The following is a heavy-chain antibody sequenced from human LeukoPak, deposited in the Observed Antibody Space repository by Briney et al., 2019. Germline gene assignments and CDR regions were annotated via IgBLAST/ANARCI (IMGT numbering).Heavy chain of an antibody. Sequence: PSETLSLTCTVSGGSISSYYWSWIRQPPGKGLEWIGYIYYSGSTNYNPSLKSRVTISVDTSKNQFSLKLSSVTAADTAVYYCARGRYSGYEHWFDPWGQGTLVTVSS. J-gene: IGHJ5*02. CDR3: ARGRYSGYEHWFDP. V-gene: IGHV4-59*01. CDR2: IYYSGST. CDR1: GGSISSYY. D-gene: IGHD5-12*01.